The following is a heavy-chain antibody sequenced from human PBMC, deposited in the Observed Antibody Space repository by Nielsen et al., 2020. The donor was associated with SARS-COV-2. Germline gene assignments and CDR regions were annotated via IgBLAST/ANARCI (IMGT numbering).Heavy chain of an antibody. J-gene: IGHJ4*02. V-gene: IGHV4-34*01. Sequence: GSLRLSCAVYGGSFSGYYWSWIRQPPGKGLEWIGEINHSGSTNYNPSLKSRVTISVDTSKNQFSLKLSSVTAADTAVYYCARLCLNVNFSLYYYETEGDYWGQGTLVTVSS. D-gene: IGHD3-22*01. CDR3: ARLCLNVNFSLYYYETEGDY. CDR1: GGSFSGYY. CDR2: INHSGST.